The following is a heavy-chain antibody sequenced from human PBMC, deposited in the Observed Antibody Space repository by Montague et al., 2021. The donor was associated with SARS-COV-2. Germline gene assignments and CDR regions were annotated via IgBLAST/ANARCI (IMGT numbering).Heavy chain of an antibody. V-gene: IGHV4-59*08. CDR1: GGSISSYY. CDR3: ARRGLGYCSSTSCQNAFDI. D-gene: IGHD2-2*01. CDR2: IYYSRST. J-gene: IGHJ3*02. Sequence: SETLSLTCTVSGGSISSYYWSWIRQPPGKGLEWIGYIYYSRSTNYNPSLKSRVTISVDTSKNQFSLKLSSVTAADTAEYYCARRGLGYCSSTSCQNAFDIWGQGTMVTVSS.